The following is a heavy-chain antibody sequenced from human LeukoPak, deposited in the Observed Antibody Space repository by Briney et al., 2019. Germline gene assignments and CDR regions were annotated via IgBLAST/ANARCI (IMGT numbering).Heavy chain of an antibody. J-gene: IGHJ4*02. CDR1: GFTFSSYS. D-gene: IGHD1-26*01. V-gene: IGHV3-21*06. CDR2: ISSSSSYI. CDR3: ARIIGISGTYPTDY. Sequence: GGSLRLSCAASGFTFSSYSMNWVRQAPGKGLEWVSSISSSSSYIYYADSMKGRFIISRDNARNSLYLEMNSLRAEDTAVYYCARIIGISGTYPTDYWGQGTLVTVSS.